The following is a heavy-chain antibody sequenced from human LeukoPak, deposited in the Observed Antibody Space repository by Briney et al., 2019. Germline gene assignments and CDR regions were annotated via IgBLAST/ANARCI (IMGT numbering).Heavy chain of an antibody. D-gene: IGHD3-22*01. Sequence: GGSLRLSCAASGFTFSNYWMTWVRQAQGKGLEWVANIKPDGGEKYSVDSVEGRLTISRDNAKNSLYMQMNSLRAEDPALYYCARTHYDDGSAYRSLDYWGQGTLVTVSS. J-gene: IGHJ4*02. CDR2: IKPDGGEK. V-gene: IGHV3-7*01. CDR3: ARTHYDDGSAYRSLDY. CDR1: GFTFSNYW.